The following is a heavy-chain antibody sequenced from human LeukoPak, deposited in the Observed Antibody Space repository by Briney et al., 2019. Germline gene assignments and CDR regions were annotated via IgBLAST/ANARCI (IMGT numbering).Heavy chain of an antibody. CDR1: GFTVSTTY. J-gene: IGHJ6*02. V-gene: IGHV3-30*03. D-gene: IGHD3-10*01. Sequence: GGSLRLSCAASGFTVSTTYMNWVRQAPGKGLEWVAFISHDGNKKYYADSVKGRFTVSRDSSKSTLFLQMDSLRRDDTAVYYCARDIRVRYMPMVRAVEYYQYHAMDVWGQGTTVTVYS. CDR2: ISHDGNKK. CDR3: ARDIRVRYMPMVRAVEYYQYHAMDV.